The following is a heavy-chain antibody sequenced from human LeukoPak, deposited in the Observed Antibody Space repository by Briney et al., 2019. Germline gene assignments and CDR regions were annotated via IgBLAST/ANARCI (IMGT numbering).Heavy chain of an antibody. D-gene: IGHD5-24*01. CDR3: TRERWLQPDY. J-gene: IGHJ4*02. CDR1: GFTFTNYW. V-gene: IGHV3-7*03. Sequence: GGSLRLSCAASGFTFTNYWMNWVRQAPGKGLEWVANVNPAGISNYYMDSVKGRFTISRDNSKSSLYLEMNSLRAEDTAVYYCTRERWLQPDYWGQGTLVAVSS. CDR2: VNPAGISN.